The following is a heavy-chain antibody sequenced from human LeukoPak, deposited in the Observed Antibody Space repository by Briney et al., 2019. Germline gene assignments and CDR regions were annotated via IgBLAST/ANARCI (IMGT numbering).Heavy chain of an antibody. J-gene: IGHJ6*02. CDR3: AKGQRGLYSYYGMDV. Sequence: GSLRLSCAASGFTFSSYGMHWVRQAPGKGLEWVAVISYDGSNKYYADSVKGRFTISRDNSKNTLYLQMNSLRAEDTAVYYCAKGQRGLYSYYGMDVWGQGTTVTVSS. CDR2: ISYDGSNK. D-gene: IGHD2-8*01. V-gene: IGHV3-30*18. CDR1: GFTFSSYG.